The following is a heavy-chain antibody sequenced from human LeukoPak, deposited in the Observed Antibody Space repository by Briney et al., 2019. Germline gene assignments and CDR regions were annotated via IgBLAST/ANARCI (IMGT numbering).Heavy chain of an antibody. D-gene: IGHD3-3*01. CDR3: ARVGGAIFGVVQGYDY. CDR1: GYTFTSYV. CDR2: ISAYNGNT. J-gene: IGHJ4*02. Sequence: ASVKVSCKASGYTFTSYVISWVRQAPGQGLEWMGWISAYNGNTNYAQKLQGRVTMTTDTSTSTAYMELRSLRSDDTAVYYCARVGGAIFGVVQGYDYWGQGTLVTVSS. V-gene: IGHV1-18*01.